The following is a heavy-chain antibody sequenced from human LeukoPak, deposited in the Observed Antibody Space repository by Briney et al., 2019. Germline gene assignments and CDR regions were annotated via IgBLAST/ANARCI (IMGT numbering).Heavy chain of an antibody. D-gene: IGHD3-9*01. CDR2: FTNHHTT. CDR1: GFAFSIYA. V-gene: IGHV3-23*01. J-gene: IGHJ5*02. Sequence: GGSLRLSCEASGFAFSIYAMTWVRQAPGKGLEWVSTFTNHHTTYYTDSVKGRFTISRDNSKNTLYLQMDSVRPEDTAVYYCAKEGYDILTGYRTNWFDPWGRGTLVTVSS. CDR3: AKEGYDILTGYRTNWFDP.